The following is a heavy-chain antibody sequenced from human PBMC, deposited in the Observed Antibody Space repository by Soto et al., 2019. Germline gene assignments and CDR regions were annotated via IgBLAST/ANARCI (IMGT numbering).Heavy chain of an antibody. D-gene: IGHD2-2*01. V-gene: IGHV1-18*01. Sequence: QGQLVQSGVEVNKPGASVKVSCSASGNTFTNFGVTWVRQAPGQGLEWMEWISPYTDDSSYAQKFQGRVTMTIDTSTSTAYLDLTSLTSDDTAVYYCARLIPGAEAWFHPWGQGTLVTVSS. CDR1: GNTFTNFG. CDR2: ISPYTDDS. CDR3: ARLIPGAEAWFHP. J-gene: IGHJ5*02.